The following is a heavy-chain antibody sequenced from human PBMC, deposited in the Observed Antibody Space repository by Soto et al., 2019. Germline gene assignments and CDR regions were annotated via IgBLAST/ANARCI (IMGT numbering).Heavy chain of an antibody. V-gene: IGHV4-34*01. CDR3: ARDKITGLFDY. CDR2: INHSGST. D-gene: IGHD2-8*02. Sequence: QVQLQQWGAGLLKPSETLSLTCAVYGGSFSGYYWTWIRQPPGTGLEWIGEINHSGSTNYNPSLTRXVTISVDTSKYQFSLKLTSVTAADTAVYYCARDKITGLFDYWGQGTLVTVSS. J-gene: IGHJ4*02. CDR1: GGSFSGYY.